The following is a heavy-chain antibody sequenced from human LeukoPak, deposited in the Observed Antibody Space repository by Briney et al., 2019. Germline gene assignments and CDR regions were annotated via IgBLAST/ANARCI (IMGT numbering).Heavy chain of an antibody. J-gene: IGHJ3*02. CDR2: ISYDGSNK. CDR1: GFTFSSYA. D-gene: IGHD1-26*01. CDR3: AKGAPIEEELLISFAFDI. V-gene: IGHV3-30-3*01. Sequence: PGGSLRLSCAASGFTFSSYAMHWVRQAPGKGLEWVAVISYDGSNKYYADSVKGRFTISRDNSKNTLYLQMNSLRAEDTAVYYCAKGAPIEEELLISFAFDIWGQGTMVTVSS.